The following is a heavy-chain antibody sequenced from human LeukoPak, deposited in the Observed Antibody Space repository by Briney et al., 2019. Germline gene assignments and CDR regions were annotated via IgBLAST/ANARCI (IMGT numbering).Heavy chain of an antibody. CDR3: ARVSSSWYQDWYFDL. CDR1: GGTFSNSA. D-gene: IGHD6-13*01. CDR2: VIPIFGTA. J-gene: IGHJ2*01. Sequence: ASVKGSCEASGGTFSNSAISWVRQAPGQGREWMGGVIPIFGTANYAQRFQGRVTITADESTNTAYMEVSRLRSEDTAVYYCARVSSSWYQDWYFDLWGRGTLVTVSS. V-gene: IGHV1-69*13.